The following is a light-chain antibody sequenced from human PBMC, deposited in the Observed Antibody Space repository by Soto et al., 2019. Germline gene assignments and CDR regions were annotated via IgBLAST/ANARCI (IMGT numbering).Light chain of an antibody. J-gene: IGLJ1*01. CDR1: SSDIGPYDY. Sequence: QSALTQPASVSGSPGQSITISCSGASSDIGPYDYVSWYQHHPGRAPKLLIYEVSNRPSGVSYRFSGSKSGNTASLTISGLLAEDEGDYYCTTFAPGRIYVFGSGTKLTVL. CDR2: EVS. CDR3: TTFAPGRIYV. V-gene: IGLV2-14*01.